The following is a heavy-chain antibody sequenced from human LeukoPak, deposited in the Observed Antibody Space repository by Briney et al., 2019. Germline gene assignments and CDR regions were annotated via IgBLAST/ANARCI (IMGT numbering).Heavy chain of an antibody. CDR2: INPNSGGT. Sequence: ASVKVSCTASGYTFTSYGISWVRQAPGQGLEWMGWINPNSGGTNYAQKFQGRVTMTRDTSISTAYMELRSLRSDDTAVYYCARSRGGYYYDSSGLVDYWGQGTLVTVSS. J-gene: IGHJ4*02. D-gene: IGHD3-22*01. CDR3: ARSRGGYYYDSSGLVDY. V-gene: IGHV1-2*02. CDR1: GYTFTSYG.